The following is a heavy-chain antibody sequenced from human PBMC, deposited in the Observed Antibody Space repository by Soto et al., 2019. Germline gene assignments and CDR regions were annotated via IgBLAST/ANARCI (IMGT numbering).Heavy chain of an antibody. D-gene: IGHD6-13*01. CDR2: IYYSGST. CDR3: ARHERAAAGTFDY. CDR1: GGSISSYY. Sequence: PSETLSLTCTVSGGSISSYYWSWIRQPPGKGLEWIGYIYYSGSTNYNPSLKSRVTISVDTSKNQFSLKLSSVTAADTAVYYCARHERAAAGTFDYWGQGTLVTVSS. J-gene: IGHJ4*02. V-gene: IGHV4-59*08.